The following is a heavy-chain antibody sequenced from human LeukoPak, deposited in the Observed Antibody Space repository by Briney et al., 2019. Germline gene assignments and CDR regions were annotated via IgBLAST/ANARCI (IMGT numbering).Heavy chain of an antibody. J-gene: IGHJ4*02. CDR2: ISGSGGST. D-gene: IGHD3-9*01. Sequence: GGSLRLSCAASGFTFSSFAMSWVRQAPGEGLEWVSTISGSGGSTYYADSVKGRFTISRDNYKDTMYLQMNSLRAEDTAVYYCAKSVIYAILTRYYPYFDYWGQGTLATVSS. CDR1: GFTFSSFA. CDR3: AKSVIYAILTRYYPYFDY. V-gene: IGHV3-23*01.